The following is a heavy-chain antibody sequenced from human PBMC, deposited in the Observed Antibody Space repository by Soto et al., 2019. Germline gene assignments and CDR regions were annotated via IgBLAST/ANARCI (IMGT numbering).Heavy chain of an antibody. CDR2: ISYDVNYI. CDR3: AKGILSATIGPYAMAV. CDR1: GFAFSSYA. V-gene: IGHV3-30*18. Sequence: GGSLRLSCEASGFAFSSYAMHWVRQAPGKGLEWVGVISYDVNYIYYADSVKGRFTISRDNSKNTLYVQVNSLRPEDTAVYYCAKGILSATIGPYAMAVWGQGTT. D-gene: IGHD3-16*01. J-gene: IGHJ6*02.